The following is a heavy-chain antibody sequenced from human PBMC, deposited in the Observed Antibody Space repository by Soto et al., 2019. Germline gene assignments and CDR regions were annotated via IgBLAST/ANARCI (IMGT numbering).Heavy chain of an antibody. CDR3: ATGNYDSSGYYYPYFDY. D-gene: IGHD3-22*01. CDR2: FDPEDGET. J-gene: IGHJ4*02. V-gene: IGHV1-24*01. CDR1: GYTLTELS. Sequence: ASVKVSCKVSGYTLTELSMHWVRQAPGKGLEWMGGFDPEDGETIYAQKFQGRVTMTEDTSTDTAYMELSSLRSEDTAVYYCATGNYDSSGYYYPYFDYWGQGTLVTVSS.